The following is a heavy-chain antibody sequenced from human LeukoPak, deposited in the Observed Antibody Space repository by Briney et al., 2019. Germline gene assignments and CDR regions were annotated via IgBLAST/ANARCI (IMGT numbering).Heavy chain of an antibody. CDR2: TNPNSGDT. V-gene: IGHV1-2*02. J-gene: IGHJ4*02. D-gene: IGHD3-22*01. Sequence: ASVKVSFKASGYTFTDYYMHWVRQAPGQGLEWMGWTNPNSGDTSYAQQFQGRVTMTRDKSISTAYMELSGLTPDDTAVYYCARQTYYDDTSDFDFWAQGTLVTVSS. CDR1: GYTFTDYY. CDR3: ARQTYYDDTSDFDF.